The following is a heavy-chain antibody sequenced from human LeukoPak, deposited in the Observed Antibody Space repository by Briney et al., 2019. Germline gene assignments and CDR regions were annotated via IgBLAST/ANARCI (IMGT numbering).Heavy chain of an antibody. V-gene: IGHV4-34*01. J-gene: IGHJ5*02. CDR1: GFTFSSYT. CDR3: AREPGYCSGNRCYGGWFDP. Sequence: MSGGPLRLSCAASGFTFSSYTMNWVRQAPGKGLEWIGEINHSGSTDYNPSLKSRVTISGDTSKNQFSLKLSSVTAADTAVYYCAREPGYCSGNRCYGGWFDPWGQGTLVTVSS. D-gene: IGHD2-15*01. CDR2: INHSGST.